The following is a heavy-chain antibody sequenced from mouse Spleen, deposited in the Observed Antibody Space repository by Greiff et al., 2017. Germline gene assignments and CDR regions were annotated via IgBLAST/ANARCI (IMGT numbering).Heavy chain of an antibody. V-gene: IGHV1S26*01. Sequence: VKLQESGAELVRSGASVKLSCTASGFNIKDYYMHWVKQRPGQGLEWIGYINPSSGYTNYNQKFKDKATLTADKSSSTAYMQLSSLTSEDSAVYYCARYSYGYWYFDVWGAGTTVTVSS. CDR1: GFNIKDYY. CDR3: ARYSYGYWYFDV. CDR2: INPSSGYT. J-gene: IGHJ1*01. D-gene: IGHD2-10*02.